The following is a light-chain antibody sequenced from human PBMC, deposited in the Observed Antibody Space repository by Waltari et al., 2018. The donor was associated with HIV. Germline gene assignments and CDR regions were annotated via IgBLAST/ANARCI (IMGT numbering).Light chain of an antibody. J-gene: IGKJ2*01. Sequence: EIVMTQSPATLSVSPGERATLSCRASQNIGTNLAWYQQKPGQAPRLLIYGASSRATGIPDRFSGSGSGTDFTLTISRLEPEDFAVYYCQQYGSSPPYTFGQGTKLEIK. CDR1: QNIGTN. CDR2: GAS. CDR3: QQYGSSPPYT. V-gene: IGKV3-20*01.